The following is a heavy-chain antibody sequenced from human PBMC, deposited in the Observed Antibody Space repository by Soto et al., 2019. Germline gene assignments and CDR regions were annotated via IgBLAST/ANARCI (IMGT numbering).Heavy chain of an antibody. CDR3: ARVLFLGSSYFDY. CDR2: INPNSGGT. CDR1: GYTFTGYY. D-gene: IGHD6-6*01. J-gene: IGHJ4*02. Sequence: ASVKVSCKASGYTFTGYYMHWVRQAPGQGLEWMGWINPNSGGTNYAQKFQGRVTMTRDTSISTAYMELSRLRSDDTAVYYCARVLFLGSSYFDYWGQGTLVTVSS. V-gene: IGHV1-2*02.